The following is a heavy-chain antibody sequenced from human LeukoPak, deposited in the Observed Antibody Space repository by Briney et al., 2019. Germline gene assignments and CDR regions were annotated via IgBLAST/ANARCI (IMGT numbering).Heavy chain of an antibody. CDR3: ARAPWGVGATPPY. Sequence: GGSLRLSCAASGFIFSTHSMYWVRQAPGKGLEWVAVISYDGSNKNYADSVKGRFTISRDNSKSTLYLQMDSLRTDNTAMYYCARAPWGVGATPPYWGQGTLVTVSS. V-gene: IGHV3-30-3*01. CDR2: ISYDGSNK. J-gene: IGHJ4*02. D-gene: IGHD1-26*01. CDR1: GFIFSTHS.